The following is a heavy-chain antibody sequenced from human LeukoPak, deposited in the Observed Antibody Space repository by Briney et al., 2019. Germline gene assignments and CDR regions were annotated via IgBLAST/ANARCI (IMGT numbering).Heavy chain of an antibody. Sequence: GGSLRLSCAASGFTFSSYGMHWVRQAPGKGLEWVAVTWYDGSNKYYADSVKGRFTISRDNSKNTLYLQMNSLRAEDTAVYYCARDGVRYFDWFNWFDPWGQGTLVTVSS. CDR2: TWYDGSNK. J-gene: IGHJ5*02. D-gene: IGHD3-9*01. CDR1: GFTFSSYG. CDR3: ARDGVRYFDWFNWFDP. V-gene: IGHV3-33*01.